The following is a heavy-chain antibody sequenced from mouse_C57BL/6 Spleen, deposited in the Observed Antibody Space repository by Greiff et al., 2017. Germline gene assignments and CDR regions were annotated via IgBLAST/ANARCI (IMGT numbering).Heavy chain of an antibody. CDR3: AIHYYGSSHWYFDV. J-gene: IGHJ1*03. D-gene: IGHD1-1*01. CDR1: GYTFTSYW. V-gene: IGHV1-55*01. Sequence: QVQLQQPGAELVKPGASVKMSCKASGYTFTSYWITWVKQRPGQGLEWIGDIYPGSGSTNYNEKFKSKATLTVDTSSSTAYMQLSSLTSEDSAVFYCAIHYYGSSHWYFDVWGTGTTVTVSS. CDR2: IYPGSGST.